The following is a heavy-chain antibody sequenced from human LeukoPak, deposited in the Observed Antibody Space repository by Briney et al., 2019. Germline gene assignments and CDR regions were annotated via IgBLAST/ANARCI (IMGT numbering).Heavy chain of an antibody. CDR2: IYPGDSDT. D-gene: IGHD5-12*01. J-gene: IGHJ6*02. Sequence: GESLKISCKGSGYSFTSYWIGWVRQMPGKGREWMGIIYPGDSDTRYSPSFQGQVTISADKSISTAYLQWSSLKASDTAMYYCARGFGGYESYYGMDVWGQGTTVTVSS. CDR3: ARGFGGYESYYGMDV. CDR1: GYSFTSYW. V-gene: IGHV5-51*01.